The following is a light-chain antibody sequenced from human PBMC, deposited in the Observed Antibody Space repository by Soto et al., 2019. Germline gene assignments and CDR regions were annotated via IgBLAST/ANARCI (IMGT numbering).Light chain of an antibody. CDR1: RGIGRG. Sequence: DLQMTQSPFFCLASVGAGVPILCRASRGIGRGLAWYQQSPGKAPELLIYGASSLQSGVPSRFSGSGSGTDFTLTISSLQPEDFATYYCQQANSFPLTFGQGTRLEIK. CDR3: QQANSFPLT. CDR2: GAS. J-gene: IGKJ5*01. V-gene: IGKV1-12*01.